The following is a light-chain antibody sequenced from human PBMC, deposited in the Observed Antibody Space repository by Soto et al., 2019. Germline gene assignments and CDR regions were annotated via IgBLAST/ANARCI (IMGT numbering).Light chain of an antibody. V-gene: IGKV1-5*03. CDR1: QSISSW. Sequence: DIQMTQSPSMLSAFVGDRVTITCRASQSISSWLAWYQQKPGKAPKLLIYKSSSLQSGVPSRFSGSGSGTEFTLTIRSLQPDDFATYYCQQYNSYSSITFGQGTRLEIK. J-gene: IGKJ5*01. CDR3: QQYNSYSSIT. CDR2: KSS.